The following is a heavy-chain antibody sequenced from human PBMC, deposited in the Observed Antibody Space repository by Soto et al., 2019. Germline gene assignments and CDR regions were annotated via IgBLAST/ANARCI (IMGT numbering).Heavy chain of an antibody. J-gene: IGHJ3*02. CDR3: AKDYGGNPNRDAFDI. Sequence: EVQLLESGGGLVQPGGSLRLSCAASGFTFSMYVMNWVRQAPGKGLEWVSGVSATGAATYYADSVKDRFTISRDNSKNTLYLQINSLRVADTALYSCAKDYGGNPNRDAFDIWGQGTMVTVSS. CDR2: VSATGAAT. V-gene: IGHV3-23*01. D-gene: IGHD4-17*01. CDR1: GFTFSMYV.